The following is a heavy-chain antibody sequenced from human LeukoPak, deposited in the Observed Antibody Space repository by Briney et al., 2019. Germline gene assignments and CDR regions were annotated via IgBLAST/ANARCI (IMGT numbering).Heavy chain of an antibody. CDR2: INHSGST. Sequence: SETLSLTCAVYGGSFSGYYWSWIRQPPGKGLEWIGEINHSGSTNYNPSLKSRVTISVDTSKNQFSLKLSSVTAADTAVYYCARATDYYDSSGYTQHPDNWFDPWGQGTLVTVSS. CDR1: GGSFSGYY. J-gene: IGHJ5*02. V-gene: IGHV4-34*01. CDR3: ARATDYYDSSGYTQHPDNWFDP. D-gene: IGHD3-22*01.